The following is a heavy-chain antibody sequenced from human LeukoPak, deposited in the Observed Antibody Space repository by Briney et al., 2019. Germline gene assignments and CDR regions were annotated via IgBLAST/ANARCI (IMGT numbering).Heavy chain of an antibody. D-gene: IGHD1-26*01. J-gene: IGHJ4*02. V-gene: IGHV4-59*01. CDR2: VYYSGHT. CDR1: GGSLSGFY. CDR3: ARAQDPGMIPVGHYFPH. Sequence: PSETLSLTCTVSGGSLSGFYWSWIRQPPGKGLEWIGYVYYSGHTNSNPSLKSRVSISVAMSRNQFSLQLKSVTAADTAVYYCARAQDPGMIPVGHYFPHWGQGALVTVSS.